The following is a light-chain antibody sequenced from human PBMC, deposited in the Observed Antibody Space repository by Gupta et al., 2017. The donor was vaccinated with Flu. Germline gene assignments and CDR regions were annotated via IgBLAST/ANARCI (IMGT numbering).Light chain of an antibody. J-gene: IGLJ3*02. CDR2: EVT. Sequence: QSALTPPASVSGSPGQSITISCTGTSNDVGGYNYVSWYQQYAGKAPKLIIYEVTNRPSGVSNRFSGSKSGNTASLTISGLQAEDEGDYYCSSSTASGAPVLFGGGTKLTVL. V-gene: IGLV2-14*01. CDR1: SNDVGGYNY. CDR3: SSSTASGAPVL.